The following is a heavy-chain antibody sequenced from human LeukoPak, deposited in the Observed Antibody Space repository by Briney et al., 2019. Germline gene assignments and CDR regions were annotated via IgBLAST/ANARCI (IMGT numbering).Heavy chain of an antibody. CDR3: ARGASNSGSYYNWFDP. Sequence: GGSLRLSCAASGFTFNSYSMNWVRQAPGKGLEWVSSISSSSSYIYYTDSVKGRFTISRDNAKNSLYLQMNSLSAEDTAVYYCARGASNSGSYYNWFDPWGQGTLVSVSS. D-gene: IGHD1-26*01. V-gene: IGHV3-21*01. CDR1: GFTFNSYS. J-gene: IGHJ5*02. CDR2: ISSSSSYI.